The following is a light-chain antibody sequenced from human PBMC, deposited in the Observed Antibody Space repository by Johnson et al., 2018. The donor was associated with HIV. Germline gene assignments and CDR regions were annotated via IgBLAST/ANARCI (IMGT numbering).Light chain of an antibody. V-gene: IGLV1-51*01. CDR1: SSNIGSNY. Sequence: VLTQPPSVSAAPGQKVTISCSGSSSNIGSNYVSWYQQLPGTAPRLLISANNERPSDIPDRFPGSKSGTSATLGITGLQTGDEADYYCAAWDDSLNGFYVFETGTKVTV. CDR3: AAWDDSLNGFYV. CDR2: ANN. J-gene: IGLJ1*01.